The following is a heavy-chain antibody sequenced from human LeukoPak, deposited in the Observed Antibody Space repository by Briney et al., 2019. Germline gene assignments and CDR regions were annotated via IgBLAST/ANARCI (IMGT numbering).Heavy chain of an antibody. CDR3: AKGPTVTPFDY. CDR1: GFTFSSYG. CDR2: ISYDGSNK. V-gene: IGHV3-30*18. D-gene: IGHD5-24*01. J-gene: IGHJ4*02. Sequence: HPGGSLRLSCAASGFTFSSYGMHWVRQAPGKGLEWVAVISYDGSNKYYADSVKGRFTISRDNSKNTLYLQMNSLRAEDTAVYYCAKGPTVTPFDYWGQGTLVTVSS.